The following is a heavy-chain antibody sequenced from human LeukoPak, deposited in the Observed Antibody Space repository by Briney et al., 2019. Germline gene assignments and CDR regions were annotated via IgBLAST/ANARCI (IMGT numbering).Heavy chain of an antibody. CDR3: ARSTGWYPFPDY. D-gene: IGHD6-19*01. Sequence: PGGSLRLSCTASGFSFGSYYISWVRQAPGKGLEWVASINQDASEKNYVDSVRGRFTISRDNAKNPLYLQMNSLRAADTAVYYCARSTGWYPFPDYWGQGTLVTVSS. CDR2: INQDASEK. CDR1: GFSFGSYY. V-gene: IGHV3-7*01. J-gene: IGHJ4*02.